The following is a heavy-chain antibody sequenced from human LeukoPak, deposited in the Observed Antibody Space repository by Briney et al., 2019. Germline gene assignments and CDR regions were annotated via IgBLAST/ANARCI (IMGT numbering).Heavy chain of an antibody. Sequence: GSLRLSCATSGFTFNNYAMNWVRQAPGKGLEWVSVISGSGGTTYYADSVKGRFTISRDSSKNTLYLQVNSLRAEDTAVYYCAKVSGGGLYYDGMDVWGQGTTVTVSS. CDR3: AKVSGGGLYYDGMDV. V-gene: IGHV3-23*01. CDR2: ISGSGGTT. CDR1: GFTFNNYA. J-gene: IGHJ6*02. D-gene: IGHD1-14*01.